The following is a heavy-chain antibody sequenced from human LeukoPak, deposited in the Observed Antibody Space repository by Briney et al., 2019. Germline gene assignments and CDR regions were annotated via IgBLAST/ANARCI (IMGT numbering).Heavy chain of an antibody. Sequence: SETLSLTCAVYGGSFSGYYWSWIRQPPGKGLEWIGEINHSGSTNYNPSRKRRVTKSEGTSNNHFSLKLISVTAADTAVYYCARGPRRGYYDSRGYFDYWGQGTLVTVSS. CDR3: ARGPRRGYYDSRGYFDY. V-gene: IGHV4-34*01. J-gene: IGHJ4*02. CDR1: GGSFSGYY. CDR2: INHSGST. D-gene: IGHD3-22*01.